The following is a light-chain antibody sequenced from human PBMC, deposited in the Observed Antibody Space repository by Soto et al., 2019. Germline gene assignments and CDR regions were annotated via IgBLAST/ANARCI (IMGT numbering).Light chain of an antibody. CDR3: KQLWT. Sequence: DIQMTQSPSTLSASVGDRVTITCRASQSISSWLAWYQQKPGKAPKLLIYKASSLESGVPSRFSGSGSGTEFTLTISSLQPDDFATYYCKQLWTFGQGTKVDNK. CDR1: QSISSW. CDR2: KAS. V-gene: IGKV1-5*03. J-gene: IGKJ1*01.